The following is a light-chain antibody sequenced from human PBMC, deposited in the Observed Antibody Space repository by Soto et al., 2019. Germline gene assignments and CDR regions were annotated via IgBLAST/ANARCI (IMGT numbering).Light chain of an antibody. CDR3: QQYNSYSLT. Sequence: TPSPSSLAECVAITGRASQSISSWLAWYQQKPGKAPNLLIYKASSLESGVPSRFSGSGSGTEFTLTISSLQPDDSATYYCQQYNSYSLTFGQGTKVDIK. CDR1: QSISSW. CDR2: KAS. J-gene: IGKJ1*01. V-gene: IGKV1-5*03.